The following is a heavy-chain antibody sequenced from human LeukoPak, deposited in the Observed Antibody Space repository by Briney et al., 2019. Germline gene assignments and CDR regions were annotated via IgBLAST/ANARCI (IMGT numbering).Heavy chain of an antibody. CDR2: INHSGST. CDR1: GGSFSGYY. CDR3: ARDRRRTVTVLWGSYYGMDV. J-gene: IGHJ6*02. Sequence: SETLSLTCAVYGGSFSGYYWSWIRQPPGKGLEWIGEINHSGSTNYNPSLKSRVTISVDTSKNQFSLKLSSVTAADTAVYYCARDRRRTVTVLWGSYYGMDVWGQGTTVTVSS. V-gene: IGHV4-34*01. D-gene: IGHD4-17*01.